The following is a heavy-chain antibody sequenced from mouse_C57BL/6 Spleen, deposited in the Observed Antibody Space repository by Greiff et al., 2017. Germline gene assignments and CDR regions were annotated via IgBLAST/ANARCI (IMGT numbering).Heavy chain of an antibody. CDR1: GYAFSSSW. J-gene: IGHJ2*01. CDR3: ARRRFVYFDY. V-gene: IGHV1-82*01. Sequence: QVQLQQSGPELVKPGASVKISCKASGYAFSSSWMNWVKQRPGKGLEWIGRIYPGDGDTNYNGKFKGKATLTADKSSSTAYTKLSSLTSEDSAVYSCARRRFVYFDYWGQGTTLTFSS. CDR2: IYPGDGDT.